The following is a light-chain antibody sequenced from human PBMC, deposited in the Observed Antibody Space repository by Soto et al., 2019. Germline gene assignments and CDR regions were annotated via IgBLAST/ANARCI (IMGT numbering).Light chain of an antibody. CDR1: QDISNY. CDR3: QHYANLLPSFT. Sequence: DIQMTQSPSSLSASVGDRVTITCQASQDISNYLNWYQQKPGKAPKLLIYDASNLEIGVPSRFSVSVSGTDFTFTISSLQPEHTATSYCQHYANLLPSFTFGPGTNVDIK. J-gene: IGKJ3*01. CDR2: DAS. V-gene: IGKV1-33*01.